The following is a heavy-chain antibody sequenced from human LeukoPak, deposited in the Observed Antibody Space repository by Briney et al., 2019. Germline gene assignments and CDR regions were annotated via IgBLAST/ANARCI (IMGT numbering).Heavy chain of an antibody. CDR3: ARGKGYSSSWYSYYYYMDV. CDR1: GFIFSSYE. CDR2: ISSSSSYI. V-gene: IGHV3-21*01. J-gene: IGHJ6*03. D-gene: IGHD6-13*01. Sequence: GGSLRLSCAASGFIFSSYEMNWVRQAPGKGLEWVSSISSSSSYIYYADSVKGRFTISRDNAKNSLYLPMNSLRAEDTAVYYCARGKGYSSSWYSYYYYMDVWGKGTTVTISS.